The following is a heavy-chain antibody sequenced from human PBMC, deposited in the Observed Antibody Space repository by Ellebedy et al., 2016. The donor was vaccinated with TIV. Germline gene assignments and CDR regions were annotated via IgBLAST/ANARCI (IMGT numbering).Heavy chain of an antibody. CDR2: ISHDGSVK. Sequence: PGGSLRLSCAASGFTFSRFGMQWVRQAPGKGLEWVAVISHDGSVKHYADSVKGRFTISRDNSKNTLNLQLSSLRSEETAVYYCAKETTELTATTLYWGQGTLVTVSS. V-gene: IGHV3-30*18. CDR1: GFTFSRFG. D-gene: IGHD1-1*01. CDR3: AKETTELTATTLY. J-gene: IGHJ4*02.